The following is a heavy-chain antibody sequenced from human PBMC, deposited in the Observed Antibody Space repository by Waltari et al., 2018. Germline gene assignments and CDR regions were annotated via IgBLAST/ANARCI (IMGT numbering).Heavy chain of an antibody. CDR1: GGSISSYY. J-gene: IGHJ5*02. Sequence: QVPLQESGPGLVKPSETLSLTCTVSGGSISSYYWSWIRQPAGKGLEWIGRIYTSGSTNYNPSLKSRVTMSVDTSKNQFSLKLSSVTAADTAVYYCASMYSSGWYGGFDPWGQGTLVTVSS. CDR3: ASMYSSGWYGGFDP. V-gene: IGHV4-4*07. D-gene: IGHD6-19*01. CDR2: IYTSGST.